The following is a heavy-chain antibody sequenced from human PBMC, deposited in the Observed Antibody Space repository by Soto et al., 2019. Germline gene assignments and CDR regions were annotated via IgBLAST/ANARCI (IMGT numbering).Heavy chain of an antibody. Sequence: QVQLVESGGGVVQPGRSLRLSCAASGFTFSDYAMRWVRQAPGKGLEWVAVISYDGSKKYYADSVKGRFTISRDNSKDTLYLQMNSLGAEDTAVYSCARDPFLDCNGGGCYSKYGLDIWGQGTMVTVSS. V-gene: IGHV3-30-3*01. CDR3: ARDPFLDCNGGGCYSKYGLDI. D-gene: IGHD2-15*01. J-gene: IGHJ3*02. CDR2: ISYDGSKK. CDR1: GFTFSDYA.